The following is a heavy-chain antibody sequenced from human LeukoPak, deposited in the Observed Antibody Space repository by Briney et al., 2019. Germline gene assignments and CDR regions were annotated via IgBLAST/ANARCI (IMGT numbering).Heavy chain of an antibody. CDR1: GFTFSSYG. D-gene: IGHD3-10*01. Sequence: GGSLRLSCAASGFTFSSYGMHWVRQAPGKGLEWVAVISYDGSNKYYADSVKGRFTISRDNSKNTLYLQMNSLRAEDTAVYYCAKDLGALWFGEHNFDYWGQGTLVTVSS. CDR3: AKDLGALWFGEHNFDY. CDR2: ISYDGSNK. J-gene: IGHJ4*02. V-gene: IGHV3-30*18.